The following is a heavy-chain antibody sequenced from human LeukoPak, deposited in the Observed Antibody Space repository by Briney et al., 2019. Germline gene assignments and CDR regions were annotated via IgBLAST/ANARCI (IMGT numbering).Heavy chain of an antibody. CDR3: ARHVRGYYEGLDY. CDR2: IYYTGTT. D-gene: IGHD3-22*01. V-gene: IGHV4-59*11. CDR1: GGSLSTHY. J-gene: IGHJ4*02. Sequence: SETLSLTCTVSGGSLSTHYWSWIRQPPGKGLEWMGYIYYTGTTSYNPSLKSRVTISVDTSKNQFSLRLSSVTAADTAMYYCARHVRGYYEGLDYWGQGTLVTVSS.